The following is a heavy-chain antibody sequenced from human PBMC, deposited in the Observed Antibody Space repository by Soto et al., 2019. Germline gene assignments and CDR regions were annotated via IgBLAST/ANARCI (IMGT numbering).Heavy chain of an antibody. CDR1: GGSISTTNW. CDR3: ASGFDSDGLYNGGHP. D-gene: IGHD3-22*01. CDR2: ILHIGST. V-gene: IGHV4-4*02. J-gene: IGHJ5*02. Sequence: VQLQESGPGLVKPSGTLSLTCTVSGGSISTTNWWSWVRQSPGKGLEWIGEILHIGSTNYNPSLKSRVTISIDKSKNQFSLRLSSVTAAHTAVYYCASGFDSDGLYNGGHPWGQGTLVSVSS.